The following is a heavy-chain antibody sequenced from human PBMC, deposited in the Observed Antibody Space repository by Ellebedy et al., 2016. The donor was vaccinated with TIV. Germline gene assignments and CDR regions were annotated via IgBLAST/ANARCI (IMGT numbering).Heavy chain of an antibody. Sequence: GESLKISXSASGSKLLDYYMHWIRQRPGKGLEWLSFISSSGFTIYYSDSVKGRFTISRDNTNNSLFLQMNTLSAENTAVYYWAREDVFWSGYHDDFDLWGQGTIDTGSS. CDR3: AREDVFWSGYHDDFDL. CDR2: ISSSGFTI. J-gene: IGHJ3*01. V-gene: IGHV3-11*01. D-gene: IGHD3-3*01. CDR1: GSKLLDYY.